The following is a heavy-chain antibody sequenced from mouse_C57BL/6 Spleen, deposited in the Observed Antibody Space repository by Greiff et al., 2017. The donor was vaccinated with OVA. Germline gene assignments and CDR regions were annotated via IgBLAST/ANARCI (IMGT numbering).Heavy chain of an antibody. D-gene: IGHD4-1*01. CDR1: GFTFSSYA. CDR2: ISSGGDYI. J-gene: IGHJ3*01. Sequence: DVMLVESGEGLVKPGGSLKLSCAASGFTFSSYAMSWVRQTPEQRLEWVAYISSGGDYIYYADTVKGRFTISRDNARNTLYLQMSSLKSEDTAMYYCTRDGLTGPWFAYWGQGTLVTVSA. CDR3: TRDGLTGPWFAY. V-gene: IGHV5-9-1*02.